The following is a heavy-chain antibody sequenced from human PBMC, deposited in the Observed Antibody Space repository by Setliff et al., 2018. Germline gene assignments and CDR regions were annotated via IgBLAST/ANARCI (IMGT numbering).Heavy chain of an antibody. V-gene: IGHV1-3*02. D-gene: IGHD3-22*01. CDR2: NHAGNGIT. CDR3: ARSTDSNGYYGFDS. J-gene: IGHJ4*02. Sequence: VASVKVSCKASGYTFTDKAIHWVRQAPGQRLEWMGWNHAGNGITEYSQDFQGRVSITRDTSASTAYMELRSLTSEDMAVYYCARSTDSNGYYGFDSWGQGTLGTVSS. CDR1: GYTFTDKA.